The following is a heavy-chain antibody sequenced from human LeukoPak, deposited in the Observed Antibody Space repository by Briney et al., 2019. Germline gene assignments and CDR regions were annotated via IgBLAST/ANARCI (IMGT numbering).Heavy chain of an antibody. D-gene: IGHD4-17*01. CDR1: GYTFTSYW. CDR3: AKVATVTFAWFDP. J-gene: IGHJ5*02. V-gene: IGHV5-51*01. CDR2: IYPGDSDT. Sequence: KVSCKASGYTFTSYWIGWVRQMPGKGLEWMGIIYPGDSDTRYSPSFQGQVTISADKSISTAYLQWSSLKASDTAMYYCAKVATVTFAWFDPWGQGTLVTVSS.